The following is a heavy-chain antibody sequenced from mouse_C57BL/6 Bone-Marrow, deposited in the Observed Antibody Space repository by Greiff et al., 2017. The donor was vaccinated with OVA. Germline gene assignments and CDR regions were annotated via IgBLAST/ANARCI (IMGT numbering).Heavy chain of an antibody. Sequence: EVQLVESGGGLVQPKGSLKLSCAASGFSFNTYAMNWVRQAPGKGLEWVARIRSKSNNYATYSADSVKDRFTISRDDSESMLYLQMNNLKTEDTAMYYCVRHRGYYFDYWGQGTTLTVSS. CDR3: VRHRGYYFDY. J-gene: IGHJ2*01. D-gene: IGHD3-1*01. V-gene: IGHV10-1*01. CDR2: IRSKSNNYAT. CDR1: GFSFNTYA.